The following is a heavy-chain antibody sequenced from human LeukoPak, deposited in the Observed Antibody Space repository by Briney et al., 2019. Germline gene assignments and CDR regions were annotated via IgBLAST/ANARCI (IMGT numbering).Heavy chain of an antibody. CDR1: GFTFSSYA. V-gene: IGHV3-30*04. D-gene: IGHD1/OR15-1a*01. CDR2: ISFDGINQ. Sequence: GRSLRLSCAPSGFTFSSYAMHWVRQAPGKGLEWVALISFDGINQYYADCVKGRFIISRDNSKNTLYLQLNSLRLEDTAVYYCTLTTFGVVYYFDYWGQGTLVTVSS. J-gene: IGHJ4*02. CDR3: TLTTFGVVYYFDY.